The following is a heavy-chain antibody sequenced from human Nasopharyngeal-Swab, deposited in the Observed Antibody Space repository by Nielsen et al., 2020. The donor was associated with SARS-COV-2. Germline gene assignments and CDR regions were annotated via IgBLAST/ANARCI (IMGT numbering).Heavy chain of an antibody. D-gene: IGHD3-3*01. V-gene: IGHV3-7*03. J-gene: IGHJ4*02. CDR2: IKQDGSEK. CDR3: ARSSRGPYYDFWSGSNYPDY. CDR1: GFTFSSYE. Sequence: GGSLRLSCAASGFTFSSYEMNWVRQAPGKGLEWVANIKQDGSEKYYVDSVKGRFTISRDNAKNSLYLQMNSLRAEDTAVYYCARSSRGPYYDFWSGSNYPDYWGQGTLVTVSS.